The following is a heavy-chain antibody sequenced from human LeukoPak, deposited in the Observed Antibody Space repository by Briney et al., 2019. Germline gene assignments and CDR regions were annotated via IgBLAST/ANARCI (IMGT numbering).Heavy chain of an antibody. CDR1: GLAFSAYK. V-gene: IGHV3-74*01. J-gene: IGHJ4*02. Sequence: PGGSMRLSCAASGLAFSAYKMHWVRQAPRKGLVWVSRISTDGCTTDYADFVQGRFTASRDNTKNTWSLEMNSLRAEDTAVYYCVVGGSPGYWGRGTLVTVSS. D-gene: IGHD2-15*01. CDR2: ISTDGCTT. CDR3: VVGGSPGY.